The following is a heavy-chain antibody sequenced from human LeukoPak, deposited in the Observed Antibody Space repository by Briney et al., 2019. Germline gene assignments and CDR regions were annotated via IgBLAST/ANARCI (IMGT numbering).Heavy chain of an antibody. J-gene: IGHJ3*02. D-gene: IGHD5-24*01. CDR3: ARSLGEMATIRAFDI. CDR2: IYYSGST. V-gene: IGHV4-59*11. Sequence: SETLSLTCTVSGGSISSHYWSWILQPPGRGLEWIGYIYYSGSTNYNPSLKSRVTISVDTSKNQFSLKLSSVTAADTAVYYCARSLGEMATIRAFDIWGQGTMVTVSS. CDR1: GGSISSHY.